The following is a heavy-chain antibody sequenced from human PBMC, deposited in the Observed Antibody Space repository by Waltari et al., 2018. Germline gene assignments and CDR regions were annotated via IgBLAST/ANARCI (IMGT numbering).Heavy chain of an antibody. V-gene: IGHV3-15*01. D-gene: IGHD6-25*01. CDR3: VTDRGNFDY. CDR2: IKTNSEGATT. CDR1: GDSLSSNL. J-gene: IGHJ4*02. Sequence: VQLRESGPGLVKPSETLSLTCVISGDSLSSNLFWGWIRQSPEKGLEWIGRIKTNSEGATTEFAAPLKGRFSISRDDSKKTLYLQLSSLEKDDTAVYYCVTDRGNFDYWGQGTLVTVSS.